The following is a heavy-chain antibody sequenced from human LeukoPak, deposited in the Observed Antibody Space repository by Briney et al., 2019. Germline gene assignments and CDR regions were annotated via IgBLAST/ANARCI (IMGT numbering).Heavy chain of an antibody. D-gene: IGHD6-13*01. CDR1: GYTFTSYG. CDR2: ISAYNGNT. J-gene: IGHJ6*02. V-gene: IGHV1-18*01. Sequence: ASVKVSCKASGYTFTSYGISWVRQASGQGLEWMGWISAYNGNTNYAQKLQGRVTMTTDTSTSTAYMELRSLRSDDTAVYYCARRGPSAGMYGMDVWGQGTTVTVSS. CDR3: ARRGPSAGMYGMDV.